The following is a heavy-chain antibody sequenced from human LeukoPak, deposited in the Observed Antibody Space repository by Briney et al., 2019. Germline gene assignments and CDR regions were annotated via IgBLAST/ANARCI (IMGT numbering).Heavy chain of an antibody. J-gene: IGHJ5*01. Sequence: SETLSLTCTVSGGSISSSSYYWGWIRQPPGKGLEWIGSISFGGSSYYNPSLKSRVTISVDTSKNQLSLKLTSVTAAETAVYYCARGHRGSSSWRHPLGWFDSWGQGTLVTVSS. CDR2: ISFGGSS. D-gene: IGHD6-13*01. CDR3: ARGHRGSSSWRHPLGWFDS. CDR1: GGSISSSSYY. V-gene: IGHV4-39*07.